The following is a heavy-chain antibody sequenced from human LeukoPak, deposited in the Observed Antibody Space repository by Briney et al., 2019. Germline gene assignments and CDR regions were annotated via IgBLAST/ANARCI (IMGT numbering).Heavy chain of an antibody. CDR1: GFTFSSYS. CDR2: ISSSSSYV. CDR3: AREGAMAFDY. V-gene: IGHV3-21*01. D-gene: IGHD5-18*01. J-gene: IGHJ4*02. Sequence: GESLKISCAASGFTFSSYSMNWVRQAPGKGLEWVSSISSSSSYVYYADSVKGRFTISRDNAKNSLHLQMNSLRAEDTAVYYCAREGAMAFDYWGQGTLVTVSS.